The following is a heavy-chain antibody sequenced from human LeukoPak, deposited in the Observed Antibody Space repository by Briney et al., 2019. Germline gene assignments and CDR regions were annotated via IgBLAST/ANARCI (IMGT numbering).Heavy chain of an antibody. Sequence: GGSLRLSCAASGFSFSNYAMSWVRQAPGKGLEWVSAISGTGSDTNYADSVKGRFTISRDNSKNTLFLQMNSLRAEDTAIYYCAKDFAIAAPHYFDYWGQGTLVTVSS. D-gene: IGHD6-13*01. J-gene: IGHJ4*02. CDR2: ISGTGSDT. V-gene: IGHV3-23*01. CDR3: AKDFAIAAPHYFDY. CDR1: GFSFSNYA.